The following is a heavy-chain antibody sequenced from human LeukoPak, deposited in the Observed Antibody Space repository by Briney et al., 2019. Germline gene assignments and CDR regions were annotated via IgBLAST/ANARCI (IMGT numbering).Heavy chain of an antibody. J-gene: IGHJ3*02. CDR2: ISSSSYI. CDR3: ARDRRGSYFDI. V-gene: IGHV3-21*01. D-gene: IGHD3-10*01. Sequence: PEGSLRLSCAASGFTFSSYSMNWVRQAPGKGLEWVSSISSSSYIYYADSVKGRFTISRDNAKNSLYLQMNSLRAEDTAVYYCARDRRGSYFDIWGQGTMVTVSS. CDR1: GFTFSSYS.